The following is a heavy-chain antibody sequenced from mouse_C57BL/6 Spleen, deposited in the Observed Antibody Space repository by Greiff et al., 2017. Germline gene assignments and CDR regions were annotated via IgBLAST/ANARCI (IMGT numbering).Heavy chain of an antibody. CDR2: ISGGGGNT. D-gene: IGHD2-4*01. CDR3: ARHNYDYGYWYFDV. J-gene: IGHJ1*03. V-gene: IGHV5-9*01. Sequence: EVQGVESGGGLVKPGGSLKLSCAASGFTFSSYTMSWVRQTPGKRLEWVATISGGGGNTYYPDSVKGRFTISRDNAKNTLYLQMSSLRSEDTALYYCARHNYDYGYWYFDVWGTGTTVTVSS. CDR1: GFTFSSYT.